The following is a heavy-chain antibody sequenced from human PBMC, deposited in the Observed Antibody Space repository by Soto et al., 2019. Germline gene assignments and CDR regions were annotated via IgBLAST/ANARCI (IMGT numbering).Heavy chain of an antibody. J-gene: IGHJ6*02. D-gene: IGHD4-17*01. V-gene: IGHV3-48*03. CDR2: ISTSGTAI. CDR1: GFTFSLYE. Sequence: EVQLVESGGGLVQPGGSLRLSCAASGFTFSLYEMIWVRQAPGKGLEWVSYISTSGTAIYYADSVKGRFTISRDNSKSSLFLQMDSLRADDTTVYYCVRDGYGDPYCYYGMDVWGQGTTVTVSS. CDR3: VRDGYGDPYCYYGMDV.